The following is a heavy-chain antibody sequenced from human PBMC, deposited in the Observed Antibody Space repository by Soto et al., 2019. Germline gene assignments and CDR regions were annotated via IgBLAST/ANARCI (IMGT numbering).Heavy chain of an antibody. J-gene: IGHJ4*02. V-gene: IGHV3-23*01. Sequence: EVQLLESGGGLVQPGGSLRLSCSASGFAFSSNTMTWVRQPPGRQLEWVSSIGGDDGKTYYADSVKGRFTISRDNTKNTLYLQLSSLSAEDTAIYFCVQIGADFWGQGVLVTVSS. CDR2: IGGDDGKT. CDR3: VQIGADF. CDR1: GFAFSSNT.